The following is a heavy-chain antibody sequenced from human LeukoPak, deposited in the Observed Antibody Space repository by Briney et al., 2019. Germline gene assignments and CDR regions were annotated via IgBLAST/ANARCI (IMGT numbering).Heavy chain of an antibody. J-gene: IGHJ6*02. CDR3: ARRGGNAIYYGMDV. Sequence: GESLKISCTPSGTRFTTNGIALVRKMPGKALEWWGIIYPDDSDAKYSPSFQGQVTISADKSISTAYLQWSSLKASDTAMYYCARRGGNAIYYGMDVWGQGTTVTVSS. V-gene: IGHV5-51*01. CDR1: GTRFTTNG. CDR2: IYPDDSDA. D-gene: IGHD2-8*01.